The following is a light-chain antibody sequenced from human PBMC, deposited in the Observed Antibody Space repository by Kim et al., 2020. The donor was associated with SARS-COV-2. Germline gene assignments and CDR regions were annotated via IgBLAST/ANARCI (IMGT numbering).Light chain of an antibody. J-gene: IGKJ4*01. Sequence: VSPGERATLSCRASQSVSSNLAWYQQKPGQAPRLLIYGASTRATGIPARFSGSWSGTEFTLTISSLQSEDFAVYYCQQYKNWPLTFGGGTKVDIK. CDR3: QQYKNWPLT. CDR2: GAS. CDR1: QSVSSN. V-gene: IGKV3-15*01.